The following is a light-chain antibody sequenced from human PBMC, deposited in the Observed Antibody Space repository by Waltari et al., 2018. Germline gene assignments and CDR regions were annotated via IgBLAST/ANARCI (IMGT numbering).Light chain of an antibody. CDR2: EVN. CDR1: SSDVGTYNL. Sequence: QSALTQPASVSGSPGQSITISCTGTSSDVGTYNLVSWYQQHPGKAPKLMIFEVNKRPSGGSNRVSRSKSVNTAFLTVSWLQAEDEADYYCCSYAGSTTLVVFGGGTKLTVL. CDR3: CSYAGSTTLVV. J-gene: IGLJ2*01. V-gene: IGLV2-23*02.